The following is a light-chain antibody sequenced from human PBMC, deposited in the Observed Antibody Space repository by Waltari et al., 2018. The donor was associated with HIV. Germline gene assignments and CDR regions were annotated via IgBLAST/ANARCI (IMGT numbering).Light chain of an antibody. J-gene: IGLJ3*02. V-gene: IGLV1-44*01. CDR1: NSNIGTNT. Sequence: QSVLTQPPSASGTPGQRVTISCSGSNSNIGTNTVSWYQHLPGTAPKLPIYSDDQRPSGVPDRFSGSKSGTSASLAISGLQSEDEADYYCGVWDDGLNGPEFGGGTKLTVL. CDR2: SDD. CDR3: GVWDDGLNGPE.